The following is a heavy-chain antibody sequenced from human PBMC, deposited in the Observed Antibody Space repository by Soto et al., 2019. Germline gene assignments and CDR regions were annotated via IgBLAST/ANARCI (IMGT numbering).Heavy chain of an antibody. CDR1: GGSISSSSYY. V-gene: IGHV4-39*01. Sequence: SETLSLTCTVSGGSISSSSYYWGWIRQPPGKGLEWIGSIYYSGSTYYNPSLKSRVTISVDTSKNQFSLKLSSVTAADTAVYYCARWKSIAAANNWFDPWGQGTLVTVSS. CDR2: IYYSGST. J-gene: IGHJ5*02. CDR3: ARWKSIAAANNWFDP. D-gene: IGHD6-6*01.